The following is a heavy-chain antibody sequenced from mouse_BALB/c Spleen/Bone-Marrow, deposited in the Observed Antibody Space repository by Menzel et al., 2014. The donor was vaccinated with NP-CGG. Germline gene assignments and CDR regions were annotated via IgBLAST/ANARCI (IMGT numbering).Heavy chain of an antibody. CDR2: IYPGSGST. Sequence: VQRVESGPELVKPGASVKISCKASGYTFTDYYINWVKQKPGQGLEWIGWIYPGSGSTKYNEKFKGKATLTVDTSSSTAYMRLSSLTSEDTAVYFCANLGRYAMDYWGQGTSVTVSS. CDR1: GYTFTDYY. V-gene: IGHV1-84*02. D-gene: IGHD3-1*01. J-gene: IGHJ4*01. CDR3: ANLGRYAMDY.